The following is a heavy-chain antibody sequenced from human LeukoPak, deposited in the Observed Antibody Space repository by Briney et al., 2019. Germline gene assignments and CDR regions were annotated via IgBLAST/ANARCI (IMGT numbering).Heavy chain of an antibody. D-gene: IGHD5-24*01. CDR1: GGSISSYY. J-gene: IGHJ4*02. CDR2: IYYSGST. V-gene: IGHV4-59*01. Sequence: PSETLSLTCTVSGGSISSYYWSWIRQPPGKGLEWIGYIYYSGSTNYNPSLTSRVTISVDTSKNQFSLKLSSVTAADTAVYYCARVEMATIAPTFDYWGQGTLVTVSS. CDR3: ARVEMATIAPTFDY.